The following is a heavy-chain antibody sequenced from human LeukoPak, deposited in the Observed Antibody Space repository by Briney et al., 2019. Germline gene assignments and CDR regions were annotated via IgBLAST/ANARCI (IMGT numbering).Heavy chain of an antibody. CDR1: GFTFSSYA. CDR3: ATRSETTVTTDDAFDI. J-gene: IGHJ3*02. Sequence: GGSLRLSCAASGFTFSSYAMSWVRQAPGKGLEWVSAISGSGGSTYYADSVKGRFTISRDNSKNTLYLQMNSLRAEDTAVYYCATRSETTVTTDDAFDIWGQGTMVTVSS. V-gene: IGHV3-23*01. CDR2: ISGSGGST. D-gene: IGHD4-17*01.